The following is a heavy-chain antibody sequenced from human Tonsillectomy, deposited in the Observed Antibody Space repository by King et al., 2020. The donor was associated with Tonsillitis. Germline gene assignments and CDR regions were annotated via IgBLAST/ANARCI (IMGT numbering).Heavy chain of an antibody. CDR2: ISSSSSTK. J-gene: IGHJ4*02. Sequence: QLVQSGGALVQPGGSLRLSCAASGFTFSTYSMNLVRQAPGKGLEWVSYISSSSSTKYYADSVKGRFTISRDNAKNSLYLQMNSLRDEDTAVYYCATEYGDFPDYWGQGTLVTVSS. CDR1: GFTFSTYS. V-gene: IGHV3-48*02. D-gene: IGHD4-17*01. CDR3: ATEYGDFPDY.